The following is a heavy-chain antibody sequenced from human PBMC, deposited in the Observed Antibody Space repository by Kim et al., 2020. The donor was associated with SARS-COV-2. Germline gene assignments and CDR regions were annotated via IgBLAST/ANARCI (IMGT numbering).Heavy chain of an antibody. CDR2: ISSNGGST. D-gene: IGHD6-6*01. CDR3: VKGPWGSSAIGLGDY. Sequence: GGSLRLSCSASGFTFSSYAMHWVRQAPGKGLEYVSAISSNGGSTYYADSVKGRFTISRDNSKNTLYLQMSSLRAEDTAVYYCVKGPWGSSAIGLGDYWGQGTLVTVSS. CDR1: GFTFSSYA. V-gene: IGHV3-64D*06. J-gene: IGHJ4*02.